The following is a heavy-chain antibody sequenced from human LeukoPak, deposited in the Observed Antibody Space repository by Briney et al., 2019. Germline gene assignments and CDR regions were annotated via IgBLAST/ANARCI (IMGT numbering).Heavy chain of an antibody. J-gene: IGHJ4*03. V-gene: IGHV4-34*01. CDR1: AESFNTYY. CDR2: IDHRGDT. D-gene: IGHD1-7*01. CDR3: ARGPTISGTGYFDY. Sequence: PSETLSLTCAVYAESFNTYYWSWIRQSPGKGLEWIAEIDHRGDTNYNPSVKGRVIISIDTSKSQFSLEVKSVTTTDTAVYYCARGPTISGTGYFDYWGQGTLVTVSS.